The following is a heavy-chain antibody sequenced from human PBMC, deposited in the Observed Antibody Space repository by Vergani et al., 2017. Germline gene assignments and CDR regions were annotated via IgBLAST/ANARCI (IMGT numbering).Heavy chain of an antibody. CDR3: TRVNTETNGHLYYDDYMDV. J-gene: IGHJ6*03. CDR2: IDHTGRP. V-gene: IGHV4-34*01. Sequence: QVQLQQWGGGLLKPSETLSLTCVVNGGSFTSYHWTWIRQSPGEGLEWVGDIDHTGRPDYNPPLKSRLTMSVDKSRNQFSLTLIFMTATDTAIYFGTRVNTETNGHLYYDDYMDVWGQGTAVTVS. D-gene: IGHD4-11*01. CDR1: GGSFTSYH.